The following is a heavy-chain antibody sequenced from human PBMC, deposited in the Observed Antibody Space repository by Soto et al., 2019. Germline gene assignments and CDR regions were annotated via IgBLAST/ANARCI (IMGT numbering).Heavy chain of an antibody. D-gene: IGHD3-3*02. Sequence: GGSLRLSCAISGFSVSSNYLSWVRQAPGKGLEWVSVHYSGGSTYYADSVQGRFTISRDNAKNSLYLQMNSLRAEDTAVYYCARFHPESLLAEYYFDFWGQGXLVTVSS. J-gene: IGHJ4*02. CDR3: ARFHPESLLAEYYFDF. V-gene: IGHV3-53*01. CDR1: GFSVSSNY. CDR2: HYSGGST.